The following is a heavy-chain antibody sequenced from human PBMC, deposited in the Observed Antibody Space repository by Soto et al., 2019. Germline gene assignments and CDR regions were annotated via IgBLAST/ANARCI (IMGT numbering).Heavy chain of an antibody. CDR2: ISSSSSYT. Sequence: PGGFLRLACAASGFTFSDYYMSWIRQAPGKGVEWVSYISSSSSYTNYADSVKGRFTISRDNAKNSLYLQMNSLRAEDTAVYYCARSWGDYYDSSGFFALFWFDPWGQGT. V-gene: IGHV3-11*06. CDR1: GFTFSDYY. J-gene: IGHJ5*02. CDR3: ARSWGDYYDSSGFFALFWFDP. D-gene: IGHD3-22*01.